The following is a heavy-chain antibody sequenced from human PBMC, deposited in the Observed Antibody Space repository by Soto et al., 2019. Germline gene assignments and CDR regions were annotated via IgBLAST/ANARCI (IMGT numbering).Heavy chain of an antibody. CDR2: INAGSGNT. CDR1: GYTFTTYS. CDR3: ARVPPWGNSGSYYIQHFNS. D-gene: IGHD3-10*01. J-gene: IGHJ4*02. Sequence: QVQLVQSGAEVTKPGASVKVSCKASGYTFTTYSIHWVRQAPGQSLEWMGWINAGSGNTKYSQKFQGRVTITKDSSATTFYMDLSSLGSEDTAVYYCARVPPWGNSGSYYIQHFNSWGQGTLVTVSS. V-gene: IGHV1-3*01.